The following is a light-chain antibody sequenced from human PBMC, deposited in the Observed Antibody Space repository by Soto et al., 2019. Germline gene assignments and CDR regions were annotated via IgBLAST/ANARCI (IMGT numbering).Light chain of an antibody. J-gene: IGLJ2*01. CDR2: GVN. CDR1: SRDVGDYNF. CDR3: SSYTSSSTLV. Sequence: QSALTQPASVSGSPGQSITISCTGNSRDVGDYNFVSWYQQHPDKAPKLIIYGVNYRPSGVSNRFSGSKSGNTASLTISGLQAEDEADYYCSSYTSSSTLVFGGGTKLTVL. V-gene: IGLV2-14*03.